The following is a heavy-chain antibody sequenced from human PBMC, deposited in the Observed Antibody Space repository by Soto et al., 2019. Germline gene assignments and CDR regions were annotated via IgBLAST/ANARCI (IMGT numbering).Heavy chain of an antibody. CDR2: ITGSSETK. CDR3: ASGTSLGYYSYGMDV. J-gene: IGHJ6*02. V-gene: IGHV3-48*02. CDR1: GFSLSSHS. D-gene: IGHD3-10*01. Sequence: EVQLVESGGGLAQPGGSLRLSCAASGFSLSSHSVNWVRQAPGKGLEWISYITGSSETKYNADSVKGRFTTSRDNVKNVVSLQMNTLRDEDTALYYCASGTSLGYYSYGMDVWGQGTTVTVSS.